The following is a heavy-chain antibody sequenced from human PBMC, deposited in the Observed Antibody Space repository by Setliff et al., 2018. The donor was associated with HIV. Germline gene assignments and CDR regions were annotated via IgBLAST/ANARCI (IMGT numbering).Heavy chain of an antibody. CDR3: ARGGYYGSGSYPRGAFDI. V-gene: IGHV4-34*01. J-gene: IGHJ3*02. Sequence: SETLSLTCAVYGGSFSDYYWSWIRQPPGKGLEWIGEIYHSGSTIYNPSLKSRVTISVDTSKNQFSLKLSSVTAADTAVYYCARGGYYGSGSYPRGAFDIWGQGTMVTVSS. D-gene: IGHD3-10*01. CDR2: IYHSGST. CDR1: GGSFSDYY.